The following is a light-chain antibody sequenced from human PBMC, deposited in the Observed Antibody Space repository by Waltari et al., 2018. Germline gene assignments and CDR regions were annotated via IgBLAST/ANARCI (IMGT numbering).Light chain of an antibody. J-gene: IGLJ2*01. CDR3: SSYAGNYNVL. V-gene: IGLV2-8*01. Sequence: QSALTQPPSASGSPGQSVTISCTGTSSDVGGSDYVPWYQQHPGKAPKVMIYEVSKRPSGVPDRFSGSKSGNTASLTVSGLQAEDEADYYCSSYAGNYNVLFGGGTKLTVL. CDR1: SSDVGGSDY. CDR2: EVS.